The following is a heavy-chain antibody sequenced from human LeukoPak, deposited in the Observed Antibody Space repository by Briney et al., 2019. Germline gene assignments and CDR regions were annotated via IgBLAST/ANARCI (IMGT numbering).Heavy chain of an antibody. CDR3: AKGGMITFGGVIVRTYAFDI. CDR2: ISWNSGSI. J-gene: IGHJ3*02. Sequence: PGGTLRLSCAASGFTFDDYAMHWVRQAPGKGLEWVSGISWNSGSIGYADSVKGRFTISRDNAKNSLYLQMNSLRAEDTAVYYCAKGGMITFGGVIVRTYAFDIWGQGTMVTVSS. D-gene: IGHD3-16*02. V-gene: IGHV3-9*01. CDR1: GFTFDDYA.